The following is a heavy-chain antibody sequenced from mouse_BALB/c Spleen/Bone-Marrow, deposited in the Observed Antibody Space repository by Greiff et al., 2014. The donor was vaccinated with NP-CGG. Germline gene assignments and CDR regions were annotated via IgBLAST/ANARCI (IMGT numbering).Heavy chain of an antibody. V-gene: IGHV7-3*02. Sequence: EVQVVESGGGLVQPGGSLRLSCATSGFTFTDYYMSWVRQPPGKALEWLGFIRHKANGFTTEYSASVKGRFTISRDNSQSILYLQRNTLRAEDSATYYCTREGYGYAMDYWGQGTSVTVAS. CDR3: TREGYGYAMDY. J-gene: IGHJ4*01. CDR1: GFTFTDYY. D-gene: IGHD2-14*01. CDR2: IRHKANGFTT.